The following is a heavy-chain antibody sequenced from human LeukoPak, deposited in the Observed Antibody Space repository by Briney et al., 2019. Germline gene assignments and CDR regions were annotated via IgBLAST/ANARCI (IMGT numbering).Heavy chain of an antibody. CDR2: IIPIFGTA. J-gene: IGHJ4*02. V-gene: IGHV1-69*01. CDR3: ARDALHSRPFDY. Sequence: GSSVKVSCKASGGTFSSYAISWVRQAPGQGLEWMGGIIPIFGTANYAQKFQGRVTITADESTSTAYMELGSLGSEDTAVYYCARDALHSRPFDYWGQGTLVTVSS. CDR1: GGTFSSYA.